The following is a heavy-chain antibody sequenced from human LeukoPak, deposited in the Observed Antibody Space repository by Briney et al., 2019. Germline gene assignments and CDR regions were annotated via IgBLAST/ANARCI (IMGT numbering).Heavy chain of an antibody. D-gene: IGHD6-13*01. CDR2: ICYSGST. CDR3: ARGPGYSSSWYWDYFDY. V-gene: IGHV4-30-4*01. CDR1: GGSISSGDYY. J-gene: IGHJ4*02. Sequence: SETLSLTCTVSGGSISSGDYYWSWIRQPPGKGLEWIGYICYSGSTYYNPSLKSRVTISVDTSKNQFSLKLSSVTAADTAVYYCARGPGYSSSWYWDYFDYWGQGTLVTVSS.